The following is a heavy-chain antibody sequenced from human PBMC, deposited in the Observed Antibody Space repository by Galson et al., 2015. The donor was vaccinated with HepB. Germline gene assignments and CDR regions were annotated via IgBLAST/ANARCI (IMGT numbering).Heavy chain of an antibody. V-gene: IGHV3-23*01. CDR3: AKDIYSGSFSHYFDS. CDR2: FSYFGIST. CDR1: GFTFRSHA. J-gene: IGHJ4*02. D-gene: IGHD1-26*01. Sequence: SLRLSYAASGFTFRSHAMNWVRQAPGKGLEWVSAFSYFGISTEYADSVRGRFTVSRDDSTNTLYLQMTGLRAEDTAVYYCAKDIYSGSFSHYFDSWGQGTPVTVSS.